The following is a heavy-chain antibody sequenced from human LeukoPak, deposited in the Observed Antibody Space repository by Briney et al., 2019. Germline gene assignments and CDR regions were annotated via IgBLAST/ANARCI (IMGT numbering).Heavy chain of an antibody. J-gene: IGHJ4*02. CDR3: ARGVDGLDY. CDR2: IYSGGST. CDR1: GFNVSSNY. V-gene: IGHV3-53*01. Sequence: PGGSLRLSCAASGFNVSSNYMSWVRQAPGKGLEWVSVIYSGGSTYYADSVKGRFTISRDNSKNTLYLQMNSLRAEDTAVYYCARGVDGLDYWGQGTLVTVSS. D-gene: IGHD3-9*01.